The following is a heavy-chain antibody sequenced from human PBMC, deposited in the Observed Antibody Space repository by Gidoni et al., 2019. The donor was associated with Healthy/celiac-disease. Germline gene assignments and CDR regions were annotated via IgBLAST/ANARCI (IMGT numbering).Heavy chain of an antibody. D-gene: IGHD3-3*01. CDR2: INHSGST. Sequence: QVQLQQWGAGLLKPSETLSLTCAVYGGSFSGYYWSWIRQPPGKGLEWIGEINHSGSTNYNPSLKSRVTISVDTSKNQFSLKLSSVTAADTAVYYCARGPRNYDFWSGYYYFDYWGQGTLVTVSS. J-gene: IGHJ4*02. CDR3: ARGPRNYDFWSGYYYFDY. V-gene: IGHV4-34*01. CDR1: GGSFSGYY.